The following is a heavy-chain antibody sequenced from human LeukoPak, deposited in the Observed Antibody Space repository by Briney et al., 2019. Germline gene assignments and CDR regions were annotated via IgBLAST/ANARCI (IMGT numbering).Heavy chain of an antibody. Sequence: PSQTLSLTCTVSGGSISSGGYYWSWIRQPPGKGLEWIGYIYHSGSTHYNPSLKSRVTISVDRSKNQFSLKLSSVTAADTAVYYCARRAGDSSGYYWNFDYWGQGTLVTVSS. D-gene: IGHD3-22*01. CDR1: GGSISSGGYY. J-gene: IGHJ4*02. V-gene: IGHV4-30-2*01. CDR2: IYHSGST. CDR3: ARRAGDSSGYYWNFDY.